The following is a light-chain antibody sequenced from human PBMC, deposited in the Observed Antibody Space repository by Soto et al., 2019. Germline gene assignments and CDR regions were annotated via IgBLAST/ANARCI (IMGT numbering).Light chain of an antibody. CDR2: GAS. J-gene: IGKJ1*01. CDR3: QQYNFWPT. Sequence: DIVMTQAPPTLSVSPGETATLSCRASQRIGSNLAWYQQKPGQAPSLLIYGASPRATGVPDRFSGSGSGTEFTLTISSLQSEDIAVYYCQQYNFWPTFGQGTKVDIK. CDR1: QRIGSN. V-gene: IGKV3-15*01.